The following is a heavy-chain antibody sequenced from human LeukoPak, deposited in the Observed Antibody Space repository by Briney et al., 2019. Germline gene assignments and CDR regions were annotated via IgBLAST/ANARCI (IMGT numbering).Heavy chain of an antibody. D-gene: IGHD3-3*01. J-gene: IGHJ6*02. CDR1: GGSISSYY. V-gene: IGHV4-59*01. CDR3: ARAYKYYDFWSGQPGPIYGMDV. CDR2: IYYSGST. Sequence: SETLSLTCTVSGGSISSYYWSWIRQPPGKGLEWIGYIYYSGSTNYNPSLKSRVTISVDTSKNQFSLKLSSVTAANTAVYYCARAYKYYDFWSGQPGPIYGMDVWGQGTTVTVSS.